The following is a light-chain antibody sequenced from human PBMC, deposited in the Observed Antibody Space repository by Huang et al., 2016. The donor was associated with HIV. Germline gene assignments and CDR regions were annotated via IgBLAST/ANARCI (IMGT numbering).Light chain of an antibody. CDR1: QSLLHSNGYNY. V-gene: IGKV2-28*01. CDR3: MQARQTPRT. J-gene: IGKJ1*01. Sequence: EIVMTQSPVSLPVTPGEPASISCRSSQSLLHSNGYNYLDWYLQNPGQSPQLLIYLGSNRASGVPDRFSGSGSGTDFTLKISRVEAEDVGVYYCMQARQTPRTFGQGTKVEIK. CDR2: LGS.